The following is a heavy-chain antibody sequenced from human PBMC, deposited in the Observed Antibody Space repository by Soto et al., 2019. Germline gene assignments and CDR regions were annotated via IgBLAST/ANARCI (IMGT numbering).Heavy chain of an antibody. D-gene: IGHD5-18*01. CDR1: GYTFTGYY. CDR2: ISPNSGGT. V-gene: IGHV1-2*02. CDR3: AKVGIQLWSLFDY. Sequence: RASVKVSCKASGYTFTGYYMHWVRQAPGQGLEWMGCISPNSGGTNQAQKFQGRVTMTRDTSISTAYMDLSRLKSDDTAVYYCAKVGIQLWSLFDYWGRGTLVTVSS. J-gene: IGHJ4*02.